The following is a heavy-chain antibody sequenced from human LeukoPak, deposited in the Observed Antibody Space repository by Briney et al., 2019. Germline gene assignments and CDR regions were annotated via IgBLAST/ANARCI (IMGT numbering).Heavy chain of an antibody. CDR1: GYTFTSYG. V-gene: IGHV1-18*01. J-gene: IGHJ4*02. CDR3: AKVIRYSSGWYWDY. Sequence: VASVKVSCKASGYTFTSYGISWVRQAPGQGLEWMGWISAYNGNTNYAQKLQGRVTMTTDTSTSTAYMELRSLRAEDTAVYYCAKVIRYSSGWYWDYWGQGTLVTVSS. CDR2: ISAYNGNT. D-gene: IGHD6-19*01.